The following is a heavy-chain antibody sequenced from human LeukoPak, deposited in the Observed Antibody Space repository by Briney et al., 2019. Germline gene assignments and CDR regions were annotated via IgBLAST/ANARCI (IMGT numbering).Heavy chain of an antibody. D-gene: IGHD1-26*01. V-gene: IGHV3-7*01. CDR1: GFTFSSYW. CDR2: IKQDGSEK. Sequence: GGSLRLSCAASGFTFSSYWMSWVRQAPGKGLEWVANIKQDGSEKYYVDSVKGRFTISRDNAKNSLYLQMNSLRAEDTAVYYCARELIVVATWHYYYYMDVWGKGTTVTVSS. J-gene: IGHJ6*03. CDR3: ARELIVVATWHYYYYMDV.